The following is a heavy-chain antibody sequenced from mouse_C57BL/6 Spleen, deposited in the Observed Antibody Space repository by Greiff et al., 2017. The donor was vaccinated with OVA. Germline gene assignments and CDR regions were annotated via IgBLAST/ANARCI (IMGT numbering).Heavy chain of an antibody. CDR3: ARWGDGSGGIGY. D-gene: IGHD1-1*01. Sequence: QVQLQQPGAELVMPGASVKLSCKASGYTFTSYWMHWVKQRPGQGLEWIGEIDPSDSYTNYNQKFKGKSTLTVDKSSSTAYMQLSSLTSEDSAVYYCARWGDGSGGIGYWGQGTTLTVSS. J-gene: IGHJ2*01. V-gene: IGHV1-69*01. CDR2: IDPSDSYT. CDR1: GYTFTSYW.